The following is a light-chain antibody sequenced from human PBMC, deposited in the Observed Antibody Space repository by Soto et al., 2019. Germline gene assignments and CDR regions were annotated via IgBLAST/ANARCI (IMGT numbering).Light chain of an antibody. CDR1: QSIGTN. Sequence: DIQMTQSPSSLSASVGDRVTITGRASQSIGTNLNWYQQRPGKAPKLLLYAASTLQSGVPSRFSGSGSGTDFTLTISSLQPEDFATYYCQQLESYPSTFGGGTKVDI. J-gene: IGKJ4*01. CDR3: QQLESYPST. V-gene: IGKV1-39*01. CDR2: AAS.